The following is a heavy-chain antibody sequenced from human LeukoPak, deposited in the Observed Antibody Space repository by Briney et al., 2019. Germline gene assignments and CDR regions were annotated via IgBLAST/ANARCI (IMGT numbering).Heavy chain of an antibody. CDR3: ARHGAGATDYYYGMDV. V-gene: IGHV5-51*01. D-gene: IGHD1-26*01. CDR1: GYSFTSYW. Sequence: GESLKISCKGSGYSFTSYWIGWVRQMPGKGLEWMGIIYPGDSDTRYSPSFQGQVTISADKSISTAHLQWSSLKASDTAMYYCARHGAGATDYYYGMDVWGQGTAVTVSS. CDR2: IYPGDSDT. J-gene: IGHJ6*02.